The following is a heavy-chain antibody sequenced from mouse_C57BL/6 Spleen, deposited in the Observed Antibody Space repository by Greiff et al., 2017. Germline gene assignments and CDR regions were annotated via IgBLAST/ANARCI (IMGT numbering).Heavy chain of an antibody. CDR2: IYPGSGNT. V-gene: IGHV1-76*01. CDR3: ARGDGYYLYYFDY. J-gene: IGHJ2*01. Sequence: QVQLQQSGAELVRPGASVKLSCKASGYSFTDYYINWVKQRPGQGLEWIARIYPGSGNTYYNEKFKGKATLTAEKASSTAYMQLSSLTSEYSAVYFYARGDGYYLYYFDYWGQGTTLTVSS. CDR1: GYSFTDYY. D-gene: IGHD2-3*01.